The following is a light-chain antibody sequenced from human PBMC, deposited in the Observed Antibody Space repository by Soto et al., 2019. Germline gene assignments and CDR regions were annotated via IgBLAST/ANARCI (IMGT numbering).Light chain of an antibody. J-gene: IGKJ1*01. CDR2: DVS. Sequence: EIVLTQSPPTLSLSPGERATLSCRASPTARSYLAWYQQKPGQAPRLLIYDVSNRATGVPARFSGSGSGTEFTLTISSLQSEDFAVYYCQQYNNWPQTFGQGTKVDIK. CDR3: QQYNNWPQT. CDR1: PTARSY. V-gene: IGKV3-11*01.